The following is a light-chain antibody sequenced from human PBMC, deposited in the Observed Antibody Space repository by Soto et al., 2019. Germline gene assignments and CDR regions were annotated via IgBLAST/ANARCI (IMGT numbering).Light chain of an antibody. V-gene: IGKV3-20*01. CDR3: QQDGSLPFT. J-gene: IGKJ3*01. Sequence: EIVLTQSPGTLSLSPGERATLSCRASQSISDNNLAWFQQKPGQAPRLLIYAASSRATGIPDRFSGSGSGTYFTLTINRLEPEDFEMYYCQQDGSLPFTFGPGTKLD. CDR2: AAS. CDR1: QSISDNN.